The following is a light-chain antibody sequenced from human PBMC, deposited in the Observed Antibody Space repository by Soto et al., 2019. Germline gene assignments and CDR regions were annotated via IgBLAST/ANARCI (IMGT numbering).Light chain of an antibody. Sequence: DIQMTQSPSTLSASIGARVTITCRASQTINGRLAWYQQTPGRTPKLLIYDVSFLESGAPSRFSGSGSGTDFTLTISSLRPDDFATFYCQQSKVYPYPFGQGSRLDIQ. CDR1: QTINGR. V-gene: IGKV1-5*01. CDR3: QQSKVYPYP. CDR2: DVS. J-gene: IGKJ2*01.